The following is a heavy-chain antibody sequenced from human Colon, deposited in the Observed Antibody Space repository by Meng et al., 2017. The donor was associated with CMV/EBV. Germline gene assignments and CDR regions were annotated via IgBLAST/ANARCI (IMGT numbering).Heavy chain of an antibody. CDR2: IHLNGGT. D-gene: IGHD4-23*01. J-gene: IGHJ2*01. CDR1: GFAVSGDY. V-gene: IGHV3-66*01. Sequence: VQLVGAGGGLGPPGGSLRLSCAASGFAVSGDYMTWVRQAPGKGLEWVSLIHLNGGTTYTDSVKGRFTISRDSSENAVYLQMNSLTGEDTAVYFCARGGKGFWFFGLWGRGTLVTVSS. CDR3: ARGGKGFWFFGL.